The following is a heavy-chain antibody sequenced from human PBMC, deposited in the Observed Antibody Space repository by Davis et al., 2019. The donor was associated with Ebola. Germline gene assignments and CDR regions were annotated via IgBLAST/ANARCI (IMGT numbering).Heavy chain of an antibody. CDR1: GGTFSSYA. CDR2: IIPILGIA. V-gene: IGHV1-69*04. Sequence: SVKVSCKASGGTFSSYAISWVRQAPGQGLEWMGRIIPILGIANYAQKFQGRVTITADKSTSTAYMELSSLRSEDTAVYYCARDIVDTAMVTRVGWFDPWGQGTLVTVSS. CDR3: ARDIVDTAMVTRVGWFDP. J-gene: IGHJ5*02. D-gene: IGHD5-18*01.